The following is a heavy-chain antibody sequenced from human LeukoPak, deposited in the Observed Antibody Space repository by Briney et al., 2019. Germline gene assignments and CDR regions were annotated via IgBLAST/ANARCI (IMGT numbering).Heavy chain of an antibody. D-gene: IGHD3-9*01. V-gene: IGHV3-30*02. J-gene: IGHJ5*02. Sequence: NPGGSLRLSCVASGFTFSSYGMHWVRQAPGKGLQWVAFIHYHGDNYIHYADSAKGRFTISRDNAKNTLYLQMNSLRAEDTAVYYCARGRYDILTGYNWFDPWGQGTLVTVSS. CDR1: GFTFSSYG. CDR3: ARGRYDILTGYNWFDP. CDR2: IHYHGDNYI.